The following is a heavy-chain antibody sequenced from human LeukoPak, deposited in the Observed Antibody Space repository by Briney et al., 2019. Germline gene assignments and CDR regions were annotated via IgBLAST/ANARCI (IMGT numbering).Heavy chain of an antibody. J-gene: IGHJ4*02. V-gene: IGHV4-34*01. D-gene: IGHD3-3*01. CDR3: ARGRDFWSGYYHY. CDR2: INHSGST. Sequence: SETLSLTCAVYGGSFSGYYWSWIRQPPGKGLEWIGEINHSGSTNYNPSLKSRVTISVDTSKNQFSLRLSSVTAADTAVYYCARGRDFWSGYYHYWGQGTLVTVSS. CDR1: GGSFSGYY.